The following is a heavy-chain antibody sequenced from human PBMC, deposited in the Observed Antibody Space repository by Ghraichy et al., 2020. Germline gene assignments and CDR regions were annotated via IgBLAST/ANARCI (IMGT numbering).Heavy chain of an antibody. CDR1: GGTFSSYA. D-gene: IGHD2-15*01. CDR3: ARDWDIGINWFDP. Sequence: VKVSCKASGGTFSSYAISWVRQAPGQGLEWMGGIIPIFGTANYAQKFQGRVTITADESTSTAYMELSSLRSEDTAVYYCARDWDIGINWFDPWGQGTLVTVSS. CDR2: IIPIFGTA. J-gene: IGHJ5*02. V-gene: IGHV1-69*01.